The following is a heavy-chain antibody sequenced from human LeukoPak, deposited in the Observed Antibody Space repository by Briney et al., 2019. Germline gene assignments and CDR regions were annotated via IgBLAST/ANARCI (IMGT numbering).Heavy chain of an antibody. CDR1: GFTFSSYS. Sequence: GGSLRLSCAASGFTFSSYSMNWVRQAPGKGLEWVSSISSSSSYIYYADSVKGRFTISRDNAKNSLYLQMNSLRAEDTAVYYCARDTGEWLRSRTFDYWGQGTLVTVSS. CDR3: ARDTGEWLRSRTFDY. J-gene: IGHJ4*02. D-gene: IGHD5-12*01. V-gene: IGHV3-21*01. CDR2: ISSSSSYI.